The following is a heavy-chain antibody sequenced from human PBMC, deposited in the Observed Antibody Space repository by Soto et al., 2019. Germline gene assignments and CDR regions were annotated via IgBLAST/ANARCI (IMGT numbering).Heavy chain of an antibody. CDR2: MYYSGST. D-gene: IGHD3-3*01. CDR1: GGSISSSSYY. Sequence: PSETLSLTCTVSGGSISSSSYYWGWIRQPPGKGLEWIGSMYYSGSTYYNPSLKSRVTISVDTSKHQFSLKLSSVTAADTAVYYFARDFSSRQYYYGMDVWGQGTTVTVS. V-gene: IGHV4-39*02. CDR3: ARDFSSRQYYYGMDV. J-gene: IGHJ6*02.